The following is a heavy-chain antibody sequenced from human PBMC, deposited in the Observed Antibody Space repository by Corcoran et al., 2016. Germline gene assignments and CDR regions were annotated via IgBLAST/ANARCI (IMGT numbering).Heavy chain of an antibody. Sequence: QVQLVQSGTEVKKPGASVKVSCKASGYTFTSYAIHWVRQAPGQSLEWMGWINAGTGNTKYSQHFQGRVSITMDTSATIAYMELSSLRSEDTAVYCCARNRATVSDSLWVDPWGQGTLVIVSS. CDR3: ARNRATVSDSLWVDP. D-gene: IGHD6-19*01. J-gene: IGHJ5*02. CDR1: GYTFTSYA. V-gene: IGHV1-3*01. CDR2: INAGTGNT.